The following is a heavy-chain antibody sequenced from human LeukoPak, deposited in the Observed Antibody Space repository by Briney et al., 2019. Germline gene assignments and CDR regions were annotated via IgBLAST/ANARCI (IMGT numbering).Heavy chain of an antibody. CDR2: INSDGSNT. Sequence: GGSLRLSCAASAFDFRTYWMHWVRQAPGKGLVWVSRINSDGSNTAYADSVKGRFTISRDNAKNTLYLQMNSLRAEDTAVYYCARSSVTIGYWGQGTLVTVSS. CDR1: AFDFRTYW. D-gene: IGHD4-17*01. CDR3: ARSSVTIGY. V-gene: IGHV3-74*01. J-gene: IGHJ4*02.